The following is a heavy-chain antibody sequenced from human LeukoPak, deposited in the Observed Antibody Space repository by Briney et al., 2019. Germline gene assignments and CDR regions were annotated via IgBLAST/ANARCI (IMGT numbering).Heavy chain of an antibody. CDR3: ARAAYYDSSGYKYYFDY. CDR2: INHSGST. Sequence: TSETLSLTCAVYGGSFSGYYWSWIRQPPGKGLEWIGEINHSGSTNCNPSLKSRVTISVDTSKNQFSLKLSSVTAADTAVYYCARAAYYDSSGYKYYFDYWGQGTLVTVSS. D-gene: IGHD3-22*01. CDR1: GGSFSGYY. V-gene: IGHV4-34*01. J-gene: IGHJ4*02.